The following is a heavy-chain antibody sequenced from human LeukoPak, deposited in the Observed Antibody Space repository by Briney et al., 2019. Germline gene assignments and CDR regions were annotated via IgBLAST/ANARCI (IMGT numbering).Heavy chain of an antibody. Sequence: GGSLRLSCAASGFTFSSYAMHWVRQAPGKGLEWVSIISSGGVYEYYADSVKGRFTISRDNSKNTLYLQLNSLRTDDTAVYYCASDSTYYYDSGSSGPHNFDNWGQGTLVTVSS. J-gene: IGHJ4*02. V-gene: IGHV3-30*01. CDR2: ISSGGVYE. CDR3: ASDSTYYYDSGSSGPHNFDN. D-gene: IGHD3-10*01. CDR1: GFTFSSYA.